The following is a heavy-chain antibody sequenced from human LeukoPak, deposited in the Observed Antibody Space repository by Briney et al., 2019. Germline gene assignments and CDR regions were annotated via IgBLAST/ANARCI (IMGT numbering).Heavy chain of an antibody. J-gene: IGHJ4*02. Sequence: PGGSLRLSCAASGFTFSSYSMNWVRQAPGKGLEWVSSISSSSSYIYYADSVKGRFTISRDNAKNSLYLQTNSLRAEDTAVYYCAGALTIFGVVVGYWGQGTLVTVSS. CDR3: AGALTIFGVVVGY. CDR1: GFTFSSYS. V-gene: IGHV3-21*01. CDR2: ISSSSSYI. D-gene: IGHD3-3*01.